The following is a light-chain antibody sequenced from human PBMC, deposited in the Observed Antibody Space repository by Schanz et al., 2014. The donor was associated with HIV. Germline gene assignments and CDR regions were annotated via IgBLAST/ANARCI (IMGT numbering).Light chain of an antibody. CDR2: AAS. J-gene: IGKJ2*01. CDR1: RPITDW. Sequence: DVQMTQSPSYVSASVGDTVTITCRASRPITDWVAWYQQKPGRAPKLLIYAASTFEPGVPATFSGSGSGTEFTLTISSLQPDDFATYYCQHYNSYSYTFGQGTKLEIK. V-gene: IGKV1-5*03. CDR3: QHYNSYSYT.